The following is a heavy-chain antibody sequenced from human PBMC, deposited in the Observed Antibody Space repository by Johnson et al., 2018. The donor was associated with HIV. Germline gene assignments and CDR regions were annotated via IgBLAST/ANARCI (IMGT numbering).Heavy chain of an antibody. CDR2: ISSDGSNK. V-gene: IGHV3-30*18. D-gene: IGHD3-16*01. Sequence: QVQLVESGGGVVQPGKSLTLSCVGSGLSFSNFGIHWVRQAPGKGLEWVAVISSDGSNKYYADSVKGRFTISRDNSKNTLYLQMNSLRAEDTAVYYCAKDRLFGFRNDAFDIWGQGTMVTVSS. CDR1: GLSFSNFG. J-gene: IGHJ3*02. CDR3: AKDRLFGFRNDAFDI.